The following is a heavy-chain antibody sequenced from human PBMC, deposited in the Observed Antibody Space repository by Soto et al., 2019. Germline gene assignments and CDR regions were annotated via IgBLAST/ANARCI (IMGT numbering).Heavy chain of an antibody. CDR3: ARGRYCLTGRCFPNWFDS. CDR1: GDSISNLDYF. Sequence: PSEPLSLTCSVSGDSISNLDYFWAWIRQPPGQALEYIGYIYKSATTYYNPSFESRVAISVETSKSQFSLNVTSATAADTAVYFCARGRYCLTGRCFPNWFDSWGQGALVTVSS. CDR2: IYKSATT. V-gene: IGHV4-30-4*01. J-gene: IGHJ5*01. D-gene: IGHD7-27*01.